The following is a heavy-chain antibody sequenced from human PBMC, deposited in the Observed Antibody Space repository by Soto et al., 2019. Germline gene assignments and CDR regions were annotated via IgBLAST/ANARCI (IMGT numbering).Heavy chain of an antibody. Sequence: SVKVSCKASGGTFSSYAISWVRQAPGQGLEWMGGIIPIFGTANYAQKFQGRVTITADESTSTAYMELSSLRSEDTAVYYCAKDYYDSSGYYNWFDPWGQGTLVTVSS. CDR2: IIPIFGTA. D-gene: IGHD3-22*01. V-gene: IGHV1-69*13. CDR1: GGTFSSYA. J-gene: IGHJ5*02. CDR3: AKDYYDSSGYYNWFDP.